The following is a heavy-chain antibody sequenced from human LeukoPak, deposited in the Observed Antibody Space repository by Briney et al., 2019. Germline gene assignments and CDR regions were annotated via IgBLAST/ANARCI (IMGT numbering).Heavy chain of an antibody. CDR2: IWPGDSDT. V-gene: IGHV5-51*01. D-gene: IGHD1-26*01. CDR1: GYSFTSYW. CDR3: ARRYSGSYYPEYFDY. Sequence: GESLQISCKGSGYSFTSYWIGWVRQMPGKGLEWMGIIWPGDSDTRYSASFQGQVTISADKSNSTAYLQWSSLKASDTAMYYCARRYSGSYYPEYFDYWGQGTLVTVSS. J-gene: IGHJ4*02.